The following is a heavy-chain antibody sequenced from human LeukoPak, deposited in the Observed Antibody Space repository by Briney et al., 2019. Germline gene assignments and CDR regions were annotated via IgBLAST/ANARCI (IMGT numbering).Heavy chain of an antibody. Sequence: GGSLRLSCAASGFIFSDHYMDWVRQAPGKGLEWVGRTRNEANIYTTKYAASVKGRFTISRDDSKNSLYLQLNSLKTEDTAVYYCASPVGATTVRAFDIWGQGTMVTVSS. CDR2: TRNEANIYTT. D-gene: IGHD1-26*01. J-gene: IGHJ3*02. V-gene: IGHV3-72*01. CDR3: ASPVGATTVRAFDI. CDR1: GFIFSDHY.